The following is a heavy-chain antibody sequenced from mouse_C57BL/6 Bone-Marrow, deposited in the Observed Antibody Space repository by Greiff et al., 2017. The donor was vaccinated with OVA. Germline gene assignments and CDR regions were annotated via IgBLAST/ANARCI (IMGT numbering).Heavy chain of an antibody. D-gene: IGHD2-4*01. CDR1: GFTFSSYG. CDR2: ISSGGSYT. Sequence: EVKLMESGGDLVKPGGSLKLSCAASGFTFSSYGMSWVRQTPDKRLEWVATISSGGSYTYYPDSVKGRFTISRDNAKNTLYLQMGSLKSEDTAMYYCARRGIYYDYDVGDYAMDYWGQGTSVTVSS. CDR3: ARRGIYYDYDVGDYAMDY. J-gene: IGHJ4*01. V-gene: IGHV5-6*01.